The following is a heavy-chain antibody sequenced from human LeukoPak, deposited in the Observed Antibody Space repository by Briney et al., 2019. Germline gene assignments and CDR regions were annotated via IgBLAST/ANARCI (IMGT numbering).Heavy chain of an antibody. Sequence: GASVKVSCKVSGYTLTELSMHWVRQAPGKGLEWMGGFDPEDGETIYAQKFQGRVTMTEDTSTDTAYMELSSLRSEDTAVYYCARDYDILTGPIPRASPVDYWGQGTLVTVSS. D-gene: IGHD3-9*01. V-gene: IGHV1-24*01. CDR1: GYTLTELS. CDR3: ARDYDILTGPIPRASPVDY. J-gene: IGHJ4*02. CDR2: FDPEDGET.